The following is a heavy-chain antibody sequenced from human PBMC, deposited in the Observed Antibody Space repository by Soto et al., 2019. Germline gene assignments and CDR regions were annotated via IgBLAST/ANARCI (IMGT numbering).Heavy chain of an antibody. CDR1: GGSISSYY. CDR3: ARDREGDTIFGQVYYYGMDV. V-gene: IGHV4-59*01. D-gene: IGHD3-3*01. Sequence: PSETLSLTCTASGGSISSYYWSWIRQPPGKGLEWIGYIYYSGSTNYNPSLKSRVTISVDTSKNQFSLKLSSVTAADTAVYYCARDREGDTIFGQVYYYGMDVWGQGTTVTVSS. CDR2: IYYSGST. J-gene: IGHJ6*02.